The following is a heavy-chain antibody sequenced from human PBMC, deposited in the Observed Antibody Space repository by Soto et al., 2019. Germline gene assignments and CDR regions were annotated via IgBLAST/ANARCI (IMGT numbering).Heavy chain of an antibody. J-gene: IGHJ3*01. CDR3: AREALTTSGRAFEF. V-gene: IGHV1-69*08. CDR1: GGTFSSYT. D-gene: IGHD3-3*02. Sequence: QVQLVQSGAEVIRPGSSVKVSCKASGGTFSSYTFSWVRQVPGQGLEWMGRIIPILTITTYAQEFQGRVTLTADTSTTTAYMELSSLRFEDTAVYYCAREALTTSGRAFEFWGQGTLVTVSS. CDR2: IIPILTIT.